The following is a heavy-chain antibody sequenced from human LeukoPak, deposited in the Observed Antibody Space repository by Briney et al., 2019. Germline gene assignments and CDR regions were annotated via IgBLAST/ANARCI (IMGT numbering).Heavy chain of an antibody. CDR3: ASWGGNAQSDSWSGPFDY. V-gene: IGHV1-69*13. CDR1: GGTFSSYA. D-gene: IGHD3-3*01. J-gene: IGHJ4*02. CDR2: IIPIFGTA. Sequence: ASVKVSCKASGGTFSSYAISWVRQAPGQGLEWMGGIIPIFGTANYAQKFQGRVTITADESTSTAYMELSSLRSEDTAVYCCASWGGNAQSDSWSGPFDYWGQGTLVTVSS.